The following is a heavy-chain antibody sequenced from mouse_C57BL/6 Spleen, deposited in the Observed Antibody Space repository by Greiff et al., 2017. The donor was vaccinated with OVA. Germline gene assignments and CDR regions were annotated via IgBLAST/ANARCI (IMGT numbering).Heavy chain of an antibody. Sequence: EVQLQQSGPELVKPGASVKISCKASGYTFTDYYMNWVKQSHGKSLEWIGDINPNNGGTSYNQKFKGKATLTVDKSSSTAYMELRSLTSEDSAVYYCARSWDLDAMDYWGQGTSVTVSS. CDR1: GYTFTDYY. CDR3: ARSWDLDAMDY. J-gene: IGHJ4*01. CDR2: INPNNGGT. D-gene: IGHD4-1*01. V-gene: IGHV1-26*01.